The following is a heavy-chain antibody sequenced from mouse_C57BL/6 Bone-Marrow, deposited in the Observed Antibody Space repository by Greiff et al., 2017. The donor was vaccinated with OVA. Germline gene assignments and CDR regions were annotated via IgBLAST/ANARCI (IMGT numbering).Heavy chain of an antibody. Sequence: QVQLKESGAELVKPGASVKLSCKASGYTFTEYTIHWVKQRSGQGLEWIGWFYPGSGSIKYNEKFKDKATLTADKSSSTVYMELSRLTSEDSAVYFCARHESSLYYGSSYVGYFDVWGTGTTVTVSS. CDR3: ARHESSLYYGSSYVGYFDV. D-gene: IGHD1-1*01. J-gene: IGHJ1*03. V-gene: IGHV1-62-2*01. CDR1: GYTFTEYT. CDR2: FYPGSGSI.